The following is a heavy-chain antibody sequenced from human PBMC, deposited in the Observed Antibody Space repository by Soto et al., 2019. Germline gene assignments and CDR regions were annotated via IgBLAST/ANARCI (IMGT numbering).Heavy chain of an antibody. J-gene: IGHJ6*02. Sequence: SVKVSCKASGGTFSSYAISWVRQAPGQGLEWMGGIIPIFGTANYAQKFQGRVTITADESTSTAYMELSSLRSEDTAVYYCARVDAQWMVDHYYYYGMDVWGQGTTVTVYS. CDR2: IIPIFGTA. V-gene: IGHV1-69*13. D-gene: IGHD6-19*01. CDR1: GGTFSSYA. CDR3: ARVDAQWMVDHYYYYGMDV.